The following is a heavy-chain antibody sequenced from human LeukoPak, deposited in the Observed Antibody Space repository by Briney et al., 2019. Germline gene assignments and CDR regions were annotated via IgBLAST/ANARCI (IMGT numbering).Heavy chain of an antibody. V-gene: IGHV4-31*03. CDR3: ARTIAAAGTFVVGY. Sequence: SETLSLTCTVSGGSISSGGYYWSWIRRHPGKGLEWIGYIYYSGSTYYNPSLKSRVTISVDTSKNQFSLKLSSVTAADTAVYYCARTIAAAGTFVVGYWGQGTLVTVSS. CDR2: IYYSGST. J-gene: IGHJ4*02. CDR1: GGSISSGGYY. D-gene: IGHD6-13*01.